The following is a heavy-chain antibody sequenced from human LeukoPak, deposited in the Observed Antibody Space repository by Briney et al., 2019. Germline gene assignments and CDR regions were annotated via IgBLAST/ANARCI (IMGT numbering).Heavy chain of an antibody. D-gene: IGHD6-13*01. CDR3: ARDSQQLVYAFDI. J-gene: IGHJ3*02. CDR1: GGSFSGYY. Sequence: SETLSLTCTVYGGSFSGYYWSWIRQPPGKGLEWIGEINHSGSTKYNPSLKSRVTISVDTSKNQFSLKLSSVTAADTAVYYCARDSQQLVYAFDIWGQGTMVTVSS. V-gene: IGHV4-34*01. CDR2: INHSGST.